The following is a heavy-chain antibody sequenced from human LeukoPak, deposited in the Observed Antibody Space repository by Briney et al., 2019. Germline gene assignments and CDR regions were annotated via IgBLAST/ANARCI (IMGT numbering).Heavy chain of an antibody. CDR1: GYTFTSYG. CDR2: ISAYNGNT. D-gene: IGHD2-15*01. J-gene: IGHJ4*02. CDR3: ARDIVVVVAANSAGDY. Sequence: ASVKVSCKASGYTFTSYGISWVRQAPGQGLEWMGWISAYNGNTNYAQKLQGRVTMTTDTSTSTAYMELRSLRSDDTAVYYCARDIVVVVAANSAGDYWGQGTLVTVSS. V-gene: IGHV1-18*01.